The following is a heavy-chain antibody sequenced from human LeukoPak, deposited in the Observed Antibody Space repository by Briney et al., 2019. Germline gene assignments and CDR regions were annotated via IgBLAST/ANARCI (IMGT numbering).Heavy chain of an antibody. CDR1: GYTFTSYY. CDR3: ATRGDYGGNPPGDAFDI. V-gene: IGHV1-46*01. D-gene: IGHD4-23*01. Sequence: GASVKVSCKASGYTFTSYYMHWVRQAPGQGLEWMGIINPSGGSTSYAQKFQGRVTMTRDTSTSTVYMELSSLRSEDTAVYYCATRGDYGGNPPGDAFDIWGQGTMVTVSS. CDR2: INPSGGST. J-gene: IGHJ3*02.